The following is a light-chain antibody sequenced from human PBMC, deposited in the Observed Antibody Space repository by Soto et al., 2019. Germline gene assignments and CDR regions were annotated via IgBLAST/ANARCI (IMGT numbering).Light chain of an antibody. Sequence: EIVMTQSPATLSVSPGERATLSCRASQSVSSKVVWYQQKPGQAPSLLIYGASTRATGVPARFSGSGSGTEFTLTISSLQSEDFAVYFCQQYSNWPRTFGQGTRLDSK. V-gene: IGKV3-15*01. CDR2: GAS. CDR3: QQYSNWPRT. CDR1: QSVSSK. J-gene: IGKJ5*01.